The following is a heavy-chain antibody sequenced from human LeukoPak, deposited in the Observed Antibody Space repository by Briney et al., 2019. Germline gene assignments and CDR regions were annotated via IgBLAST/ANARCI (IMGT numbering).Heavy chain of an antibody. CDR2: INPSGGST. CDR3: ARDLSSGWYFDY. CDR1: GYTFTSYY. D-gene: IGHD6-19*01. V-gene: IGHV1-46*01. J-gene: IGHJ4*02. Sequence: GASVKVSCKASGYTFTSYYMHWARQAPGQGLEWMGIINPSGGSTSYAQKFQGRVTMTRDTSTSTVYMELSSLRSEDTAVYYCARDLSSGWYFDYWGQGTLVTVSS.